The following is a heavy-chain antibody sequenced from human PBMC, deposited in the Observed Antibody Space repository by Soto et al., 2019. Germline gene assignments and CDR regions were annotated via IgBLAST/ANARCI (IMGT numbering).Heavy chain of an antibody. CDR2: ISWNSGSI. Sequence: EVQLVESGGTLVQPGRSLRLSCAASGFTFDDYAMHWVRQAPGKGLEWVSGISWNSGSIGYVDSVKGRFTISRDNAKNSLYLQMNSLRAEDTALYYCAKDSGYSGYDGYGMDVWGQGTTVTVSS. CDR1: GFTFDDYA. J-gene: IGHJ6*02. V-gene: IGHV3-9*01. CDR3: AKDSGYSGYDGYGMDV. D-gene: IGHD5-12*01.